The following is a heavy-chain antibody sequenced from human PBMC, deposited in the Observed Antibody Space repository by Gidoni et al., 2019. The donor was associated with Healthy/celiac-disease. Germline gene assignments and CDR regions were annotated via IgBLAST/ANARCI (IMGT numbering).Heavy chain of an antibody. CDR1: GFTFSSYG. V-gene: IGHV3-30*18. CDR3: AKDRVTRGGMDV. CDR2: ISYDGSNK. J-gene: IGHJ6*02. D-gene: IGHD3-3*01. Sequence: QVQLVESGGGVVQPGRSLRLSCAASGFTFSSYGMHWVRQAPGKGLEWVAVISYDGSNKYYADSVKGRFTISRDNSKNTLYLQMNSLRAEDTAVYYCAKDRVTRGGMDVWGQGTTVTVSS.